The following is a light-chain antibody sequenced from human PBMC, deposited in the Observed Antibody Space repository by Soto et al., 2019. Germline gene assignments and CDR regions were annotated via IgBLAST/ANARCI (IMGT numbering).Light chain of an antibody. V-gene: IGLV2-14*01. J-gene: IGLJ1*01. CDR2: DVS. Sequence: QCALTQPASVSGSPGQSITISCTGTSSDVGVYNYVSWYQQHPGKAPKLMIIDVSNRPSGVSNRFSGSKSGNTASLTISGLQAEDEADYYCSSYTSSDTYVFGTGTXVTV. CDR1: SSDVGVYNY. CDR3: SSYTSSDTYV.